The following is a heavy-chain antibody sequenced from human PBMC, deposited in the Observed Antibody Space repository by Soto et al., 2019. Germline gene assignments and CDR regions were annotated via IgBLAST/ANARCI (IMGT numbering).Heavy chain of an antibody. D-gene: IGHD6-19*01. CDR1: GFTFSNYA. CDR3: AKEIAVTGTSY. V-gene: IGHV3-23*01. CDR2: ISASGGGA. Sequence: QPGGSLRLSCAASGFTFSNYAMTWIRQSPGKGLEWVSAISASGGGADYADSVKGRFTISRDNSENTMFLQMDSLRAEDTAIYYCAKEIAVTGTSYWGQGTQVTVSS. J-gene: IGHJ4*02.